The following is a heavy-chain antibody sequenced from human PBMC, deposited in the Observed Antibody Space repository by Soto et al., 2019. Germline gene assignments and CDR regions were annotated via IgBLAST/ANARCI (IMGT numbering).Heavy chain of an antibody. CDR3: ARDPNIVVVPAAIPNWFDP. CDR2: ISSSSSYI. J-gene: IGHJ5*02. CDR1: GFTFSSYS. D-gene: IGHD2-2*01. V-gene: IGHV3-21*04. Sequence: PGGSLRLSCAASGFTFSSYSMNWVRQAPGKGLEWVSSISSSSSYIYYADSVKGRFTISRDNAKNSLYLQMNSLRAEDTAVYYCARDPNIVVVPAAIPNWFDPWGQGTLVTVSS.